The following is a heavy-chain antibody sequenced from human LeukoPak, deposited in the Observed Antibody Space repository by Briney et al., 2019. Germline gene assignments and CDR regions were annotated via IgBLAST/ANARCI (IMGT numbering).Heavy chain of an antibody. CDR1: GFTFSSYA. J-gene: IGHJ6*02. D-gene: IGHD3-3*01. CDR2: ISSSSSYI. V-gene: IGHV3-21*01. Sequence: PGGSLRFSCAASGFTFSSYAMSWVRQAPGKGLEWVSSISSSSSYIYYADSVKGRFTISRDNAKNSLYLQMNRLRAEDTAVYYCFYYDFWSGNYGMDVWGQGTTVTVSS. CDR3: FYYDFWSGNYGMDV.